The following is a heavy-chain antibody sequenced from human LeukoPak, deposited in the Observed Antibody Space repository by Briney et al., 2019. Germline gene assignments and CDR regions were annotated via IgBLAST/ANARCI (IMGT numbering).Heavy chain of an antibody. J-gene: IGHJ3*02. CDR3: ARRAKGSQHAFDI. V-gene: IGHV5-10-1*01. Sequence: PRGSLPISCLGSRSPFTSYCISWVRQVPGKGLEWMGRYEPSDYYTNYGPCFQGHVTISADKSISTAYLQWSSLKASDTAMYFCARRAKGSQHAFDIWGQGTMVTVCS. CDR1: RSPFTSYC. CDR2: YEPSDYYT.